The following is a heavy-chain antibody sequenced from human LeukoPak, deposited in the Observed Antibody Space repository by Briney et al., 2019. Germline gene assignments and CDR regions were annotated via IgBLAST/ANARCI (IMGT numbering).Heavy chain of an antibody. CDR3: ARLCSGSCAHGMDV. CDR2: IKEDGSDK. D-gene: IGHD2-2*01. CDR1: GFTFSTYG. J-gene: IGHJ6*02. V-gene: IGHV3-7*01. Sequence: GRSLRLSCAASGFTFSTYGMHWVRQAPGKGLEWVANIKEDGSDKYYGDSVKGRSTISKDNAKNSLYLQMNSLRVEDTAVYYCARLCSGSCAHGMDVWGQGTTVTVSS.